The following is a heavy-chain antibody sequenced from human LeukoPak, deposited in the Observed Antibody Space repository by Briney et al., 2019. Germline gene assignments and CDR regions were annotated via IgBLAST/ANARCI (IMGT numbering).Heavy chain of an antibody. J-gene: IGHJ4*02. CDR1: GGSISGHF. Sequence: SETLSLTCTVAGGSISGHFCSWVRQPPGKVLEWIGCVSYSGDTNYSPSFNGRVTISLDTSKSQFSLNLNAVTVADTALYFCARGGASSRYFGYWGQGTLVTVSS. D-gene: IGHD1-26*01. CDR3: ARGGASSRYFGY. V-gene: IGHV4-59*08. CDR2: VSYSGDT.